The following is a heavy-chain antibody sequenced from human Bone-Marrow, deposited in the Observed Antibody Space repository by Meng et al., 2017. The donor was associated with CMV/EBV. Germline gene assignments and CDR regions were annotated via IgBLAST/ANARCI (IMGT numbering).Heavy chain of an antibody. D-gene: IGHD2-21*01. CDR3: AKSGVAILKY. CDR2: IYTDGST. V-gene: IGHV3-66*02. Sequence: GESLKISCAASGFTVNSNYLNWVRQAPGKGLEWVSVIYTDGSTFYADSVKGRFAISRDNSKNTLYLQMNSLRVEDTAVYYCAKSGVAILKYWGQGTLVTVSS. J-gene: IGHJ4*02. CDR1: GFTVNSNY.